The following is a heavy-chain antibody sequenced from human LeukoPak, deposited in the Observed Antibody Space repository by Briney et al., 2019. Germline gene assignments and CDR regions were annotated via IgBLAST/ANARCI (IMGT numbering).Heavy chain of an antibody. Sequence: GGSLRRSCAVSGFTFSGYAMHWVRQAPGKGLEWVAVISSDVSNKYYADSVKGRFTISRDNSKNTLYVQMNSLRAEDTAVYYCARPEYYDFWSGYSRLDYWGQGTLVTVSS. CDR1: GFTFSGYA. CDR2: ISSDVSNK. V-gene: IGHV3-30-3*01. D-gene: IGHD3-3*01. CDR3: ARPEYYDFWSGYSRLDY. J-gene: IGHJ4*02.